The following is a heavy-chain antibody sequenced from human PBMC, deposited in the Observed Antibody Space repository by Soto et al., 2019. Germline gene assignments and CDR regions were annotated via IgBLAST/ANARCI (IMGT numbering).Heavy chain of an antibody. Sequence: GGSLRLSCAASGFTFSSYGMHWVRQAPGKGLEWVAVISYDGSNKYYADSVKGRFTISRDNSKNTLYLQMNSLRAEDTAVYYCAKPQGTLVGATGFDYWGQGTLVTVSS. D-gene: IGHD1-26*01. CDR1: GFTFSSYG. CDR2: ISYDGSNK. CDR3: AKPQGTLVGATGFDY. J-gene: IGHJ4*02. V-gene: IGHV3-30*18.